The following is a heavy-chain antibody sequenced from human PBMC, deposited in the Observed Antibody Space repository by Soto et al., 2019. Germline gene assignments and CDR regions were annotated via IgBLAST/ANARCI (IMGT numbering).Heavy chain of an antibody. J-gene: IGHJ3*02. Sequence: ASVKVSCKASGYTFTDYYMHWVRQAPGQGLEWMGWTNLNSGGTNYAQNFQGWVTMTRDTSISTAYMELSRLRSDDTAVYYCARPSRNAFDIWGQGTMVTVSS. CDR3: ARPSRNAFDI. CDR1: GYTFTDYY. CDR2: TNLNSGGT. V-gene: IGHV1-2*04.